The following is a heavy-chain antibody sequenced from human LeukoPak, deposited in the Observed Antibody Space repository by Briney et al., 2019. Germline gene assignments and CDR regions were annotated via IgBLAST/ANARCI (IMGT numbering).Heavy chain of an antibody. Sequence: PSETLSLTCTGSVGSISSYYWSWIRQPPGKGLEWIGYIYYSGSTNYNPSLKSRVTISVDTSKNQFSLKLSSVTAADTAVYYCARGRSDIVVVPAATGGPRIDYWGQGTLVSVSS. CDR3: ARGRSDIVVVPAATGGPRIDY. CDR1: VGSISSYY. J-gene: IGHJ4*02. V-gene: IGHV4-59*12. D-gene: IGHD2-2*01. CDR2: IYYSGST.